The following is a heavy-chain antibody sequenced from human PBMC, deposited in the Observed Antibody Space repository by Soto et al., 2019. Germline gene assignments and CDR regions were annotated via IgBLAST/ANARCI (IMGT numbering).Heavy chain of an antibody. CDR1: GGSISSYY. J-gene: IGHJ4*02. Sequence: SETLSLTCTVSGGSISSYYWSWIRQPPGKGLEWIGYIYYSGSTNYNPSLKSRVTISVDTSKNQFSLKLSSVTAADTAVYYCARSSIAARIFDYWGQGTLVTVSS. CDR2: IYYSGST. D-gene: IGHD6-6*01. V-gene: IGHV4-59*08. CDR3: ARSSIAARIFDY.